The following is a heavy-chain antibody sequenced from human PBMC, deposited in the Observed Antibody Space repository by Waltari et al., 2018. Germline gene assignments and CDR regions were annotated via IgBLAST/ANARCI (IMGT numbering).Heavy chain of an antibody. D-gene: IGHD6-13*01. V-gene: IGHV4-59*04. CDR2: IYYSGST. J-gene: IGHJ5*02. CDR3: ARARCSTSSCLFVSGFDP. CDR1: SVSINSGY. Sequence: QLHLQESGPGLVEPSGTLYLTCSVSSVSINSGYWGWIRQPPGKGLEWLGDIYYSGSTYDRPSLDSRIAISVDTSRNQFFLSLTSVTAADTAVYYCARARCSTSSCLFVSGFDPWGQGILVTVSS.